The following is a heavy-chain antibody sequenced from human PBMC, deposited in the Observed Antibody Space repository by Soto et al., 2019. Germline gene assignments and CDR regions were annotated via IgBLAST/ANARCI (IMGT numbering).Heavy chain of an antibody. CDR2: INVGNGNT. J-gene: IGHJ6*01. CDR3: ARGAGYCGGGCYNDYYYAMGV. V-gene: IGHV1-3*01. D-gene: IGHD2-21*02. Sequence: EKTFEWMGWINVGNGNTKYSQNFQARVTITRDTSASTAYMDLSSLRSEDTAVYYCARGAGYCGGGCYNDYYYAMGVWGQGTTVT.